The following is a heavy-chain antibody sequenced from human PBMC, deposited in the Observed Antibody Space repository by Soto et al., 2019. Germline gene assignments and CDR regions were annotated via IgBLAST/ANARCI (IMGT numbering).Heavy chain of an antibody. J-gene: IGHJ6*02. CDR3: ARCRALSMDRYYYYGMDV. Sequence: QVQLVQSGAEVKKPGASVKVSCKASGYTFTGYYMHWVRQAPGQGLEWMGWINPNSGGTNYAQKFQGRVTMTRDTSISTAYMELSRLRSDDTAVYYRARCRALSMDRYYYYGMDVWGQGTTVTVSS. CDR1: GYTFTGYY. D-gene: IGHD3-10*01. V-gene: IGHV1-2*02. CDR2: INPNSGGT.